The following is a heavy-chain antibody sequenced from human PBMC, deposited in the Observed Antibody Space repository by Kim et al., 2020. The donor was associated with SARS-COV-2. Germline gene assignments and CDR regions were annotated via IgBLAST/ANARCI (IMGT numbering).Heavy chain of an antibody. J-gene: IGHJ4*02. D-gene: IGHD2-15*01. CDR3: ATWVLGGTTDDY. V-gene: IGHV3-30*03. CDR2: ISYDGSNK. Sequence: GGSLRLSCAASGFSFSDYGMHWVRQAPGKGLEWVAVISYDGSNKYYADSVKDRFTISRDNSKNTLYLKMNSLRGEDTAVYYCATWVLGGTTDDYWGQGTLVTVSS. CDR1: GFSFSDYG.